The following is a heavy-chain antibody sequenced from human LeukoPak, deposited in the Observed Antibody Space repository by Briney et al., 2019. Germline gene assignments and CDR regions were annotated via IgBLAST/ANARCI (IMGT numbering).Heavy chain of an antibody. Sequence: ASVKVSCKASGYTFTGYYMHWVRQAPGQGLEWMGWINPNSGGTNYSHKFQDRVTMTRDTSISTAYMDLSRLRSDDTSAYYSAGDRLAVAGSHFDYWGQGTLVTVSS. V-gene: IGHV1-2*02. J-gene: IGHJ4*02. CDR1: GYTFTGYY. D-gene: IGHD6-19*01. CDR3: AGDRLAVAGSHFDY. CDR2: INPNSGGT.